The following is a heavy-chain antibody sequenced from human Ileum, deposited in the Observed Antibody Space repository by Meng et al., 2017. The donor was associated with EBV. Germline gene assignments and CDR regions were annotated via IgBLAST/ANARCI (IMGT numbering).Heavy chain of an antibody. Sequence: GPLGGSGGGLVKHWGSLRLSGAASGFTFSNAWMTCVRQAPGKGLEWVGRIKSTTDGGTTDYAAPVKGRFTISRDDSKNTLFLQMDSLKTEDTAVYYCEGWRYWGQGTLVTVSS. D-gene: IGHD2-15*01. CDR1: GFTFSNAW. CDR2: IKSTTDGGTT. CDR3: EGWRY. J-gene: IGHJ4*02. V-gene: IGHV3-15*01.